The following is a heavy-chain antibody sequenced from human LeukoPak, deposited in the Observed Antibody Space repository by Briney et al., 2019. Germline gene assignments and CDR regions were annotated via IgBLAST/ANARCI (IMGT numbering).Heavy chain of an antibody. J-gene: IGHJ4*02. V-gene: IGHV4-59*01. CDR3: ARGGNSGSYIGIGIFDY. CDR1: GGSISSYY. CDR2: IYYSGST. D-gene: IGHD1-26*01. Sequence: SETLSLTCTVSGGSISSYYWSWIRQPPGKGLEWIGYIYYSGSTNYNPSLKSRVTISVDTSKNQFSLKLSSVTAADTAVYYCARGGNSGSYIGIGIFDYWGQGTLVTVSS.